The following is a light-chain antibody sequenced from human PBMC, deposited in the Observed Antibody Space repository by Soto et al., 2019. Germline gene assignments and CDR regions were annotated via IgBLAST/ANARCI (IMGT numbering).Light chain of an antibody. CDR3: HQIYFTPHT. CDR1: QNISTY. V-gene: IGKV1-39*01. Sequence: DIEMTQSPSSLSASVGDRVTITCRASQNISTYLNWYQQQPGKAPKLLIYGASFLHGGVPSRFSGSGSGTDFTLTISSLQPEDVATYYCHQIYFTPHTFGHGTKVEIK. J-gene: IGKJ1*01. CDR2: GAS.